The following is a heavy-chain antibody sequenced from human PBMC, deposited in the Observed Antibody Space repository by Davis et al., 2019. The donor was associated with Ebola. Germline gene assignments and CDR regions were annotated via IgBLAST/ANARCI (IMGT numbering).Heavy chain of an antibody. CDR2: IIPILGIA. CDR1: GGTFSSYT. V-gene: IGHV1-69*02. Sequence: SVKVSCKASGGTFSSYTISWVRQAPGQGLEWMGRIIPILGIANYAQKFQGRVTITADKSTSTAYMELSSLRSEDTAVYYCAGDGAGGGGTTYYWGQGTLVTVSS. J-gene: IGHJ4*02. CDR3: AGDGAGGGGTTYY. D-gene: IGHD1-7*01.